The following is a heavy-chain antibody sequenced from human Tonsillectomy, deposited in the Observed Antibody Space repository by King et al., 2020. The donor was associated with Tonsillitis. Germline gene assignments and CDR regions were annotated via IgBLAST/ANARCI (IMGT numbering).Heavy chain of an antibody. CDR2: ISYDGSNK. D-gene: IGHD3-22*01. Sequence: VQLVESGGGVVQPGRSLRLSCAASGFTFSSYGMHWVRQAPGKVLEWVAVISYDGSNKYYADSVKGRFTISRDNSKNTLYLQMNSLRAEDTAVYYCARMRYDSSHPGAFDIWGQGTMVTVSS. J-gene: IGHJ3*02. CDR3: ARMRYDSSHPGAFDI. CDR1: GFTFSSYG. V-gene: IGHV3-33*05.